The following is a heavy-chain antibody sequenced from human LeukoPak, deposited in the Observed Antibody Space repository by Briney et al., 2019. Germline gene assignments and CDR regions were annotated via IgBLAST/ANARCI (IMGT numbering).Heavy chain of an antibody. CDR3: ARGAGSSWYDYYYYMDV. V-gene: IGHV3-20*01. CDR2: INWNGGST. D-gene: IGHD6-13*01. CDR1: GFTFDDYG. J-gene: IGHJ6*03. Sequence: GGSLRLSCAASGFTFDDYGMSWIRQAPGKGLEWVSGINWNGGSTGYADSVKGRFTISRDNAKNSLYLQMNSLRAEDTALYHCARGAGSSWYDYYYYMDVWGKGTTVTVSS.